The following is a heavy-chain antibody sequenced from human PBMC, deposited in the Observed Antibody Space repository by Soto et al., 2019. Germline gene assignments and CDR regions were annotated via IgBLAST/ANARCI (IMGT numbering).Heavy chain of an antibody. V-gene: IGHV1-46*01. J-gene: IGHJ4*02. CDR2: INPSGGST. CDR1: GYTFTSYY. Sequence: ASVKVSCKASGYTFTSYYMHWVRQAPGQGLEWMGIINPSGGSTSYAQKFQGRVTMTRDTSTSTVYMELSSLRSEDTAVYYCASSHIVEMATIGWGQGTLVTVSS. D-gene: IGHD2-15*01. CDR3: ASSHIVEMATIG.